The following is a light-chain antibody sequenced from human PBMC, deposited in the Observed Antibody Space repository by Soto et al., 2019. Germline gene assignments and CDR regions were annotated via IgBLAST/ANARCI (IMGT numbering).Light chain of an antibody. J-gene: IGKJ1*01. V-gene: IGKV3-11*01. CDR1: QYINTR. CDR3: HQRQSWPRT. CDR2: QTS. Sequence: EIVLTQSPATLSSFQGDRVTLSCRASQYINTRLAWYRHRPGQAPRLLIYQTSIRAAGIPARFSASGSGTDFTLTISDVQPEDFALYYCHQRQSWPRTFGQGTKVDI.